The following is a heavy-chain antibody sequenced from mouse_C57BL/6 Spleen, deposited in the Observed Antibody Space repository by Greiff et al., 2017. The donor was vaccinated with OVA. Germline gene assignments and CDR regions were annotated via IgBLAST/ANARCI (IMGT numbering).Heavy chain of an antibody. V-gene: IGHV1-15*01. Sequence: VQLQESGAELVRPGASVTLSCKASGYTFTDYEMHWVKQTPVHGLEWIGAIDPETGGTAYNQKFKGKAILTADKSSSTAYMELRSLTSEDSAVYYCTRGPLITTVAYFDYWGQGTTLTVSS. D-gene: IGHD1-1*01. CDR1: GYTFTDYE. CDR3: TRGPLITTVAYFDY. CDR2: IDPETGGT. J-gene: IGHJ2*01.